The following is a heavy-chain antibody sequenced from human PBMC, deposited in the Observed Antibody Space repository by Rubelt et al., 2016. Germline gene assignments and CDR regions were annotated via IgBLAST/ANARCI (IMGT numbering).Heavy chain of an antibody. D-gene: IGHD2-2*01. CDR3: AREITPADLD. Sequence: QVQLVESGGGVVQPGRSLRLSCAASGFTFSSYAMHWVRQAPGKGLEWVAVISYDGSNKYYADSVKGRCTIPRDNSKNPLYLQMNSLRAEDTAVYYCAREITPADLDWGQGTLVTVSS. CDR2: ISYDGSNK. V-gene: IGHV3-30*04. J-gene: IGHJ4*02. CDR1: GFTFSSYA.